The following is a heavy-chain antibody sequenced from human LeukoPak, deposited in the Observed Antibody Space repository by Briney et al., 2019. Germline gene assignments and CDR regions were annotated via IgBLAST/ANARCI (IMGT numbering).Heavy chain of an antibody. Sequence: PSETLSLTCTVSGGSISSYYWSWIRQPPGKGLEWIGYIYYSGSTNYNPSLKSRVTISVDTSKNQFSLKLSSVTAADTAVYYCARDPTQYYDFWSAPGVGVAFDIWGQGTMVTVSS. CDR3: ARDPTQYYDFWSAPGVGVAFDI. D-gene: IGHD3-3*01. V-gene: IGHV4-59*01. CDR2: IYYSGST. J-gene: IGHJ3*02. CDR1: GGSISSYY.